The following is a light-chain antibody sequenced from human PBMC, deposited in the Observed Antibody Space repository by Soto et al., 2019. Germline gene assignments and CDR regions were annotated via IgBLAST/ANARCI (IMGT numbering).Light chain of an antibody. CDR1: QSGSSTY. CDR3: QQRSNWPLT. V-gene: IGKV3D-20*02. Sequence: EIVLTQSPGTLSLSPGERATLSCRASQSGSSTYLAWYQQKPGQAPRLLIYDVSNRATGIPARFSGSGSGTDFTLTISSLEPEDFAVYYCQQRSNWPLTFGGGTKWIS. J-gene: IGKJ4*01. CDR2: DVS.